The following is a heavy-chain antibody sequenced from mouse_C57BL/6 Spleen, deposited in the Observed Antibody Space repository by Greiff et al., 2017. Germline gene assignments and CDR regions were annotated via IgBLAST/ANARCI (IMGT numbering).Heavy chain of an antibody. V-gene: IGHV5-9-1*02. CDR3: TREGDYYGSSYGYWYFDV. CDR1: GFTFSSYA. Sequence: EVKLMESGEGLVKPGGSLKLSCAASGFTFSSYAMSWVRQTPEKRLEWVAYISSGGDYIYYADTVEGRFTISRDNARNTLYLQMSSLKSEDTAMYYCTREGDYYGSSYGYWYFDVWGTGTTVTVSS. CDR2: ISSGGDYI. J-gene: IGHJ1*03. D-gene: IGHD1-1*01.